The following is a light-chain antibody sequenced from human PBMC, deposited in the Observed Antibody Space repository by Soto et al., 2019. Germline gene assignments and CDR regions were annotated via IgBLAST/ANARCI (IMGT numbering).Light chain of an antibody. Sequence: ELVLTQSPATLSLSPGERATISCRASQSVSSYLAWYQQKPGQAPRLLMYEASTRATGIPARFSGGGSGTDFTLTISSLEPEDFAVYYCQQRSDWPWTFGQGTKVDIK. CDR1: QSVSSY. CDR3: QQRSDWPWT. V-gene: IGKV3-11*01. CDR2: EAS. J-gene: IGKJ1*01.